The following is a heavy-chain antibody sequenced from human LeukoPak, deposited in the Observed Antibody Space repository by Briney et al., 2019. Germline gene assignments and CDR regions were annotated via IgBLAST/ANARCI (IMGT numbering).Heavy chain of an antibody. D-gene: IGHD5-12*01. J-gene: IGHJ4*02. Sequence: PSETLSLTCTVSGGSISSGGYYWGWIRQPPGKGLEWIGYIYHSGSTYYNPSLKSRVTISVDRSKNQFSLKLSSVTAADTAVYYCARLLSGSFDYWGQGTLVTVSS. V-gene: IGHV4-30-2*01. CDR1: GGSISSGGYY. CDR2: IYHSGST. CDR3: ARLLSGSFDY.